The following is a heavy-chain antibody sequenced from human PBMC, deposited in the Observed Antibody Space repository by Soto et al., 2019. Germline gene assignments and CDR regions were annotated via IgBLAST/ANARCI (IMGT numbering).Heavy chain of an antibody. J-gene: IGHJ3*02. V-gene: IGHV3-30-3*01. CDR2: ISYDGSNK. D-gene: IGHD3-22*01. CDR3: ARDNPVYYDSSGYFDAFDI. Sequence: PGGSLRLSCAASGFTFSSYAMHWVRQAPGKGLEWVAVISYDGSNKYYADSVKGRFTISRDNSKNTLYLQMKSLRAEDTAVYYCARDNPVYYDSSGYFDAFDIWGQGTMVTVSS. CDR1: GFTFSSYA.